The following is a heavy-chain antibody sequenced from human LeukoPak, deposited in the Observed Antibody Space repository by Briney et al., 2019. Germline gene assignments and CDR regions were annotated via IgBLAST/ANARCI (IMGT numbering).Heavy chain of an antibody. J-gene: IGHJ5*02. D-gene: IGHD3-22*01. CDR2: INHSGST. V-gene: IGHV4-34*01. Sequence: SETLSLTCAVYGGSFSGYYWSWIRQPPGKGLEWIGEINHSGSTNYNPTLKSRVTISVDTSKNQFSLKLSSVTAADTAVYYCARGGIYYDSSGYLYNWFDPWGQGTLVTVSS. CDR1: GGSFSGYY. CDR3: ARGGIYYDSSGYLYNWFDP.